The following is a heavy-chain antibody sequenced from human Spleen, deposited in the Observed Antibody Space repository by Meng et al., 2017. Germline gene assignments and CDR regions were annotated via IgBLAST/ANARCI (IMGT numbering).Heavy chain of an antibody. D-gene: IGHD6-13*01. CDR3: TRDYKAGTDY. V-gene: IGHV3-23*01. J-gene: IGHJ4*02. CDR2: ISGSGDTI. CDR1: GFTFSSYA. Sequence: GESLKISCAASGFTFSSYAMSWVRQAPGKGLEWVSAISGSGDTIYYADSVKGRFTISRDNSKNTLYLQMNSLRGEDTAVYYCTRDYKAGTDYWGQGTLVTVSS.